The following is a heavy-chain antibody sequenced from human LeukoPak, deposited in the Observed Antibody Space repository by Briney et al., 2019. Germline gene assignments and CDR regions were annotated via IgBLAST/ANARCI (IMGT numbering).Heavy chain of an antibody. Sequence: GGSLRLSCITSGLTFSASWLSWVRQAPGKGLEWVANMKEDGSVEDYMDSVRGRFTISRDNAKNSLYLQMHSLRAEDTAVYYCARDGTGGYFDHWGQGTLVTVSS. V-gene: IGHV3-7*01. CDR2: MKEDGSVE. J-gene: IGHJ4*02. CDR1: GLTFSASW. CDR3: ARDGTGGYFDH. D-gene: IGHD3-10*01.